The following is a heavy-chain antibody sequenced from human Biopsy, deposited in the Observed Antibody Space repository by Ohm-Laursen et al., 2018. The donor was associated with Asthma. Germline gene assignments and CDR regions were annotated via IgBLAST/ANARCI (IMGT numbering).Heavy chain of an antibody. CDR2: INWNGGST. V-gene: IGHV3-20*01. Sequence: SLRLSCAASGFTFADYGMSWVRQAPGQGLDWVSGINWNGGSTGYVDSVKGRFTISRDNAKNSLYLQMNSLRAEDTALYHCGRDMGGFGSGWFPVEFWGQGTLVTVSS. CDR3: GRDMGGFGSGWFPVEF. D-gene: IGHD6-19*01. CDR1: GFTFADYG. J-gene: IGHJ4*02.